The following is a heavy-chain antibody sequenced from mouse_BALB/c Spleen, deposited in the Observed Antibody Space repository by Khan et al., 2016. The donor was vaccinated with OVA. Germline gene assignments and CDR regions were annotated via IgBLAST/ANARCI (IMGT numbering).Heavy chain of an antibody. CDR2: INPHIGET. CDR3: ARICGSDFDY. V-gene: IGHV1-20*02. J-gene: IGHJ2*01. D-gene: IGHD1-1*01. Sequence: VQLKQSGPELVKPGASVKISCKASGYSFTGYFMNWVMQSPGKSLEWIGRINPHIGETFYNPKFKGKATLTVDESSSTAHMELRSLASEDSAVYYCARICGSDFDYWGQGTTLTVSS. CDR1: GYSFTGYF.